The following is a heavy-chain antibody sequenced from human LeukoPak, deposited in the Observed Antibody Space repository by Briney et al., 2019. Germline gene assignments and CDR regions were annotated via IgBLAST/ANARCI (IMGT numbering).Heavy chain of an antibody. J-gene: IGHJ4*02. Sequence: ASVKVSCKASGYTFPAYYMHWVRQAPGQGLEWMGWINPKSGGTNYAQKFQGRVTMTGDTSISTAYMELSRLRSDDTAVYYCAKVGGATGDYFDYWGQGTLVTVSS. CDR3: AKVGGATGDYFDY. CDR1: GYTFPAYY. V-gene: IGHV1-2*02. D-gene: IGHD1-26*01. CDR2: INPKSGGT.